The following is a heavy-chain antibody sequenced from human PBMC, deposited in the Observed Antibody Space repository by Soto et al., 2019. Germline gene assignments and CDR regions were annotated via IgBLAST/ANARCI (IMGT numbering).Heavy chain of an antibody. CDR3: ARGSPNRSGWTLDY. V-gene: IGHV1-3*05. D-gene: IGHD3-22*01. Sequence: QVQLVQSGAEEKKPGASMKVSCRASGYTFTNYAMHSVRQAPGQSLEWMGWIRADNDNTEYSQRFQGRITIARDTSASTAYMELRSLRSEDTAVFYCARGSPNRSGWTLDYWGQGTLVTVSS. J-gene: IGHJ4*02. CDR1: GYTFTNYA. CDR2: IRADNDNT.